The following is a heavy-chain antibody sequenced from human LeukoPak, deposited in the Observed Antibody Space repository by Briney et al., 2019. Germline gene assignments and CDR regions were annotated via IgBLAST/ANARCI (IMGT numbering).Heavy chain of an antibody. CDR2: IYTSGST. Sequence: PSQTLSLTCTVSGGSISSGSYYWSWIRQPAGKGLEWIGRIYTSGSTNYNPSLKGRVTISVDTSKNQFSLKLSSVTAADTAVYYCARGFDPWGRGTLVTVSS. CDR1: GGSISSGSYY. V-gene: IGHV4-61*02. CDR3: ARGFDP. J-gene: IGHJ5*02.